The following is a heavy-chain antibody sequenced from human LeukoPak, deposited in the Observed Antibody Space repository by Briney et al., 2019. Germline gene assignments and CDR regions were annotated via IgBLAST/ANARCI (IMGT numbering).Heavy chain of an antibody. D-gene: IGHD3-22*01. V-gene: IGHV3-11*04. CDR2: ISSSGSTI. J-gene: IGHJ4*02. Sequence: GGSLRLSCAASGFTFSDYYMSWIRKAPGKGLEWVSYISSSGSTIYYADSVKGRFTISRDNAKNSLYLQMNSLRAEDTAVYYCARDLTEYYYDSSGYHGGDYWGQGTLVTVSS. CDR3: ARDLTEYYYDSSGYHGGDY. CDR1: GFTFSDYY.